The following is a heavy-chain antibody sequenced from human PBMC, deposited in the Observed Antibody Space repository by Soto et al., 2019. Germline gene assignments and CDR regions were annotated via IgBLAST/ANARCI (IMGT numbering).Heavy chain of an antibody. D-gene: IGHD1-1*01. V-gene: IGHV1-69*13. CDR3: ARGATGTTPVDY. CDR2: IIPIFGTA. CDR1: GGTFSSYA. Sequence: SVKVSCKASGGTFSSYAISWVRQAPGQGLEWMGGIIPIFGTANYAQKFQGRVTITADESTSTAYMELSSLRSEDTAVYYCARGATGTTPVDYWGQGTLVTVSS. J-gene: IGHJ4*02.